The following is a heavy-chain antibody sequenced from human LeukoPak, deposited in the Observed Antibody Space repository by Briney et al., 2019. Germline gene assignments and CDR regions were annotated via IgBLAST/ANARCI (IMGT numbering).Heavy chain of an antibody. CDR3: ARVGDIVGATTPYDDFDI. CDR2: INPSGGST. V-gene: IGHV1-46*01. CDR1: GYTFTSNY. J-gene: IGHJ3*02. Sequence: GASVKVSCKASGYTFTSNYMHWVRQAPGQGLERMGIINPSGGSTSYAQKFQGRVTMTRDTSTSTVYMELSSLRSEDTAVYYCARVGDIVGATTPYDDFDIWGQGTMVTVSS. D-gene: IGHD1-26*01.